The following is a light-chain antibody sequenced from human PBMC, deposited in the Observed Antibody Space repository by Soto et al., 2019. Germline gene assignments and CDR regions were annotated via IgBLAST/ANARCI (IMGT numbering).Light chain of an antibody. Sequence: DIQLTQSPSTLSASVGDRVTITCRASQSISSWLAWYQQKPGKAPSVLIYKASSLESGVPSRFSGSGFGTEFTLTIGSLEPEDFAVYFCQQRSNWPPITFGQGTRLEIK. CDR3: QQRSNWPPIT. V-gene: IGKV1-5*03. CDR1: QSISSW. CDR2: KAS. J-gene: IGKJ5*01.